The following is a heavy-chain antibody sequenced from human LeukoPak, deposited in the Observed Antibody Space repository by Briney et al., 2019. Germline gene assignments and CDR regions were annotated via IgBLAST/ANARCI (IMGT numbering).Heavy chain of an antibody. Sequence: GGSLRLSCAASGFTFSSYAMSWVRQAPGKGLEWVSAICGSGCNTYYADSGKGRFTISRDNSKNPLYLQMNSLRAENTAVYYYAKLWSRDAFDIWGQGTMVTVSS. CDR1: GFTFSSYA. CDR2: ICGSGCNT. CDR3: AKLWSRDAFDI. J-gene: IGHJ3*02. V-gene: IGHV3-23*01. D-gene: IGHD2-8*02.